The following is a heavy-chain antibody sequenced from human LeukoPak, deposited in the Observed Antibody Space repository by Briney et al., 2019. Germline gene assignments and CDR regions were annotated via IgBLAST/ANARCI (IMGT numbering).Heavy chain of an antibody. V-gene: IGHV4-61*02. CDR1: GGSISSGSYY. J-gene: IGHJ3*02. CDR2: IYTSGST. CDR3: ARVPNYDYVSHAFDI. Sequence: PSQTLSLTCTVSGGSISSGSYYWNWIRQPAGKGLEWIGRIYTSGSTNYNPSLKSRVTISVDTSKNQFSLKLSSVTAADTAVYYCARVPNYDYVSHAFDIWGQGTMVTVSS. D-gene: IGHD3-16*01.